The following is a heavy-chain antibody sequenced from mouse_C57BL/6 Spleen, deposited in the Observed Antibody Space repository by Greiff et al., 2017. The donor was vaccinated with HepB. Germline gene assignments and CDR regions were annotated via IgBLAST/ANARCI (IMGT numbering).Heavy chain of an antibody. CDR2: ISSGGSYT. J-gene: IGHJ3*01. CDR3: ARQGTEFAY. Sequence: EVQLVESGGDLVKPGGSLKLSCAASGFTFSSYGMSWVRQTPDKRLEWVATISSGGSYTYYPDSVKGRFTISRDNAKNTLYLQMSSLKSEDTAMYYCARQGTEFAYWGQGTLVTVSA. D-gene: IGHD3-3*01. V-gene: IGHV5-6*01. CDR1: GFTFSSYG.